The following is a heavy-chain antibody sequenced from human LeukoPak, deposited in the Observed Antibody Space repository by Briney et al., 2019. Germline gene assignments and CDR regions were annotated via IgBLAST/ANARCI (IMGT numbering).Heavy chain of an antibody. J-gene: IGHJ4*02. Sequence: ASVKVSCKASGYTFTSYGISWVRQAPGHGLEWMGWISTYNGNTNYAQNLQGRVTMTTDTSTSTAYMELRSLRSDDTAVYYCARVMRRDGYNRPLDYWGQGTLVTVSS. CDR3: ARVMRRDGYNRPLDY. D-gene: IGHD5-24*01. V-gene: IGHV1-18*01. CDR2: ISTYNGNT. CDR1: GYTFTSYG.